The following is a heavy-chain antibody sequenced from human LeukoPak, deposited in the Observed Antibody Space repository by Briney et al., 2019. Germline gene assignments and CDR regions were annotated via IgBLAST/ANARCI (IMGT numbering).Heavy chain of an antibody. CDR3: AREVWELPYYFDY. J-gene: IGHJ4*02. D-gene: IGHD1-26*01. CDR2: IIPIFGTA. V-gene: IGHV1-69*05. CDR1: GGTFSSYA. Sequence: ASVKVPCKASGGTFSSYAISWVRQAPGQGLEWMGRIIPIFGTANYAQKFQGRVTITTDESTSTAYMELSSLRSEDTAVYYCAREVWELPYYFDYWGQGTLVTVSS.